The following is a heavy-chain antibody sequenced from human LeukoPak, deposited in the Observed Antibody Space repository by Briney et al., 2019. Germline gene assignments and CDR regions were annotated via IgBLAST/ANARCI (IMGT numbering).Heavy chain of an antibody. D-gene: IGHD6-13*01. J-gene: IGHJ4*02. Sequence: PGGSLRLSCAASRFTFSRYYMHWVRQAPGKGLVWVSRINSDGSSTTYADSVKGRFTISRDNAKNTLYLKMNSLKVEDTAVYYCTRVFVGDEYSSSGYWGQGTLVTVSS. CDR1: RFTFSRYY. CDR2: INSDGSST. V-gene: IGHV3-74*01. CDR3: TRVFVGDEYSSSGY.